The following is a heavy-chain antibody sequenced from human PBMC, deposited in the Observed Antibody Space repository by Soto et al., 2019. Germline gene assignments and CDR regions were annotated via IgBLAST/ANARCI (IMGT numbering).Heavy chain of an antibody. D-gene: IGHD1-1*01. CDR3: AHCTTGTTPEYVFDI. V-gene: IGHV2-5*02. J-gene: IGHJ3*02. Sequence: QITLKESGPTLVKPTQTLTLTCTFSGLSLSTSGVGVGWIRQPPGKAPEYLALIYRDDDRRYSPSLRSRLTITKDTSKNQVVLTMTNMDPVETATYYCAHCTTGTTPEYVFDIWGQGTMVTVSS. CDR1: GLSLSTSGVG. CDR2: IYRDDDR.